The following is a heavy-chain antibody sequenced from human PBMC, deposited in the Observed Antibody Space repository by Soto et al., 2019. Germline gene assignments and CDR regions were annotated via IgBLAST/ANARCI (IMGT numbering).Heavy chain of an antibody. J-gene: IGHJ4*02. CDR2: INAGNGNT. CDR1: GYTFTSYA. CDR3: ARSPGIVYSYGLAVDY. D-gene: IGHD5-18*01. Sequence: ASVKVSCKASGYTFTSYAMHWVRQAPGQRLEWMGWINAGNGNTKYSQKFQGRVTITRDTSASTAYMELSSLRSEDTAVYYCARSPGIVYSYGLAVDYWGQGNLVTVS. V-gene: IGHV1-3*01.